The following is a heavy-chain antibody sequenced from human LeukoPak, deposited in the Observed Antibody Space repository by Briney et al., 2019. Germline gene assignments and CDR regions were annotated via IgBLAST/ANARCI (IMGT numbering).Heavy chain of an antibody. Sequence: GGSLRLSCAASGFTFSSYAMSWVRQAPGKGLEWVSAISGSGGTTNYVDSVKGRFTISRDNSKTTLYLQMNSLRAEDTAVYYCAKIAHYYGSGSYYEYYFDYWGQGTLVTVSS. V-gene: IGHV3-23*01. CDR2: ISGSGGTT. CDR3: AKIAHYYGSGSYYEYYFDY. J-gene: IGHJ4*02. CDR1: GFTFSSYA. D-gene: IGHD3-10*01.